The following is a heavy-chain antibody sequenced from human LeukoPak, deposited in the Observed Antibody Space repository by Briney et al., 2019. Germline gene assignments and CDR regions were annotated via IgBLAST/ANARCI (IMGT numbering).Heavy chain of an antibody. CDR1: GITFSSYS. D-gene: IGHD6-13*01. J-gene: IGHJ4*02. V-gene: IGHV3-21*01. Sequence: GGSLRLSCAASGITFSSYSMNWVRQAPGKGLEWVSSISSSSSYIYYADSVKGRFTISRDNAKNSLYLQMNSQRAEDTAVYYCARGPLIAAAGTWWGQGTLVTVSS. CDR2: ISSSSSYI. CDR3: ARGPLIAAAGTW.